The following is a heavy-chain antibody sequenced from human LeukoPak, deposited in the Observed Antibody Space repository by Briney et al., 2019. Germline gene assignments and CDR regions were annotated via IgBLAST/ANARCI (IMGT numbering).Heavy chain of an antibody. D-gene: IGHD6-13*01. J-gene: IGHJ3*02. CDR2: INHKNGNK. Sequence: GASVKVSCKASGHTFTSYDLNWVRQATGQELEWMGWINHKNGNKGYAQKFQGRVTNISNHALNTAYMELSSLRSEDTAVYYCARVRPRRAAGYAFDIWVQGTMVTVSS. CDR1: GHTFTSYD. CDR3: ARVRPRRAAGYAFDI. V-gene: IGHV1-8*03.